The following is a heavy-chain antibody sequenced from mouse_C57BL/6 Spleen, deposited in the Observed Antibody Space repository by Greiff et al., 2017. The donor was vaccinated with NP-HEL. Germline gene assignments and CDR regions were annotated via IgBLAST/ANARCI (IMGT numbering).Heavy chain of an antibody. CDR3: ARSTVVGTKAMDY. CDR1: GFTFTDYY. J-gene: IGHJ4*01. V-gene: IGHV7-3*01. CDR2: IRNKANGYTT. Sequence: EVQLVESGGGLVQPGGSLSLSCAASGFTFTDYYMSWVRQPPGKALEWLGFIRNKANGYTTEYSASVKGRFTISRDNSQSILYLQMNDLRAEDSATYYCARSTVVGTKAMDYWGQGTSVTVSS. D-gene: IGHD1-1*01.